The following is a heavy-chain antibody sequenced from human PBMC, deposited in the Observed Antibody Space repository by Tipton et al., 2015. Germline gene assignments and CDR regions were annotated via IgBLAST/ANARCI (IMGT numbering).Heavy chain of an antibody. CDR1: GGSVTSGSYY. CDR3: ATEPRARYFDY. V-gene: IGHV4-61*01. CDR2: IYHSGST. J-gene: IGHJ4*02. Sequence: GLVKPSETLSLICSVSGGSVTSGSYYWTWIRQPPGKGLEWIGEIYHSGSTNYNPSLLSRVTISVDKSKNQFSLNLTSVTAADTAVYYCATEPRARYFDYWGQGTLVTVSS.